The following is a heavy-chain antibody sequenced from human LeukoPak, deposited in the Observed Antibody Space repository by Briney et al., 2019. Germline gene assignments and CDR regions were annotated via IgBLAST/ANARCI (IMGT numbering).Heavy chain of an antibody. CDR2: ISGSGATT. Sequence: GGSLRLSCAASGLTFSTYAMSWVRQAPGKGPEWVSGISGSGATTYYADSVKGRFSISRDNSRSMLYLQMNSLRVEDTALYYCAKDRKVYELWGRGTLVTASS. J-gene: IGHJ2*01. CDR1: GLTFSTYA. CDR3: AKDRKVYEL. D-gene: IGHD5/OR15-5a*01. V-gene: IGHV3-23*01.